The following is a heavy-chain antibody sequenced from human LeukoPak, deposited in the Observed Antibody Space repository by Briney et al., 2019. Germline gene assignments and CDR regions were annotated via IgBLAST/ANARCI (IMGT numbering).Heavy chain of an antibody. CDR2: ITASGTAM. J-gene: IGHJ4*02. V-gene: IGHV3-48*02. D-gene: IGHD1-26*01. CDR1: GFTFSSSA. CDR3: ASSGSYRFDY. Sequence: GGSLRLSCAASGFTFSSSAMSWVRQAPGKGLEWVSHITASGTAMFYADSVKGRFTISRDNAKNSLYLQMNSLRNEDTAVYYCASSGSYRFDYWGQGTLVTVSS.